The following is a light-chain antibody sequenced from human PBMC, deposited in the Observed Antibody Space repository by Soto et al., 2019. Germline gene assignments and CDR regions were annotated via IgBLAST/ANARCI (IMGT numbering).Light chain of an antibody. CDR3: QHYGTSPIFT. V-gene: IGKV3D-15*01. Sequence: EIVMTQSPATLSVSPGERATLSCRASQSVSSNLAWYQQKPGQAPRLLIYGASTRATGIPARFSGSGSGTEFTLTISSLEPEDFAVYYCQHYGTSPIFTLGPGTTVDIK. CDR2: GAS. J-gene: IGKJ3*01. CDR1: QSVSSN.